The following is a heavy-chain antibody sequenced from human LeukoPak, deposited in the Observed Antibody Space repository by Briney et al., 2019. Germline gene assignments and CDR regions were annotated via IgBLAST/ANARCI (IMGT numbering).Heavy chain of an antibody. J-gene: IGHJ4*02. CDR2: IKQDRSEK. CDR1: GFTFSNYW. V-gene: IGHV3-7*01. D-gene: IGHD1-26*01. CDR3: ASRIVGTPDYFDY. Sequence: GGSLRLSCAASGFTFSNYWMSWVRQAPGKGLEWVANIKQDRSEKYYVDSVKGRFTISRDNAKNSLYLQMNSLRVEDTAVYYCASRIVGTPDYFDYWGQGTLVTVSS.